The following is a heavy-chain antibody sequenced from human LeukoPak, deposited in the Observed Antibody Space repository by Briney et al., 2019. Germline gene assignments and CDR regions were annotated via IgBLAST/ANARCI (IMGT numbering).Heavy chain of an antibody. J-gene: IGHJ6*03. CDR2: IYYSGST. Sequence: SETLSLTCTVSGGSISSGGYYWSWIRQHPGKGLEWIGYIYYSGSTYYNPSLKSRVTISVDTSKNQFSLKLSSVTAADTAVYYCARVSWVPAAIRFDYYYYMDVWGKGTTVTVSS. D-gene: IGHD2-2*01. CDR1: GGSISSGGYY. CDR3: ARVSWVPAAIRFDYYYYMDV. V-gene: IGHV4-31*03.